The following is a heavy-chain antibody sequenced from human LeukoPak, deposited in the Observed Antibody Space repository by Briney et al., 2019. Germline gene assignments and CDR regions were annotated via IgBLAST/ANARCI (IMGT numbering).Heavy chain of an antibody. D-gene: IGHD4-17*01. J-gene: IGHJ4*02. V-gene: IGHV4-39*07. CDR2: IYYSGST. CDR1: GGSISSSSYY. Sequence: PSETLSLTCTVSGGSISSSSYYWGWIRQPPGKGLEWIGSIYYSGSTYYNPSLKSRVTISVDTSKNQFSLKLSSVTAADTAVYYCARTTVTYYFDYWGQGTLVTVSS. CDR3: ARTTVTYYFDY.